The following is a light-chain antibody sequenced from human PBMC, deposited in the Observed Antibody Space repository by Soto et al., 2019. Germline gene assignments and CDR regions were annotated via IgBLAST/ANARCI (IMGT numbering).Light chain of an antibody. CDR3: SSYTSSSTPYV. CDR2: AVS. V-gene: IGLV2-14*01. CDR1: SSDVGGYNY. Sequence: QSALTQPASVSGSPGQSITISCTGTSSDVGGYNYVSWYQQHPGKAPKLMIYAVSNRPSGVSNRFSGSKSGNTASLTISGVQADDEAAYYCSSYTSSSTPYVFGTGTKLTVL. J-gene: IGLJ1*01.